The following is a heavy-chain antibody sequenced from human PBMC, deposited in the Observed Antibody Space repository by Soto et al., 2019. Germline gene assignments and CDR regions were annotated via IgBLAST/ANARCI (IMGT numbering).Heavy chain of an antibody. CDR3: ARRPVYYDILTGPYREDAFDI. D-gene: IGHD3-9*01. Sequence: PGESLKISCKGSGYSFTSYWISWVRQMPGKGLEWMGRIDPSDSYTNYSPSFQGHVTISADKSISTAYLQWSSLKASDTAMYYCARRPVYYDILTGPYREDAFDIWGQGTMVTVSS. CDR1: GYSFTSYW. CDR2: IDPSDSYT. V-gene: IGHV5-10-1*01. J-gene: IGHJ3*02.